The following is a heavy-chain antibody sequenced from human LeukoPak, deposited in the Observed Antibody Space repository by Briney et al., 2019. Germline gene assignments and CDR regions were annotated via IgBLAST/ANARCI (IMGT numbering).Heavy chain of an antibody. CDR3: AEDQKLQPFHY. D-gene: IGHD6-13*01. Sequence: GGSLRLSCVASGLIFSTYGMHWVRQAPGKGLEWVAFIQFDGSDEHYSDSVKGRFTISRDNSKITLFLQMNNLRTEDTSVYYCAEDQKLQPFHYWGQGTLVTVSS. CDR2: IQFDGSDE. J-gene: IGHJ4*02. V-gene: IGHV3-30*02. CDR1: GLIFSTYG.